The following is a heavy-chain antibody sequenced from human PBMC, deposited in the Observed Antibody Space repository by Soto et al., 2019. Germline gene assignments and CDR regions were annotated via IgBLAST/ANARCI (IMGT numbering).Heavy chain of an antibody. Sequence: QLQLQESGPGLVKPSETLSLTCSVSGGSISSSSYYWGWIRQPPGKGLEWIGSMHYGGNSYYNPSLKSRVTLSVDTSPNQFSLKLSSVTAADTAVYYCARPRVVGAMSYWNFALWGRGTLVTVSS. CDR2: MHYGGNS. CDR3: ARPRVVGAMSYWNFAL. D-gene: IGHD1-26*01. CDR1: GGSISSSSYY. J-gene: IGHJ2*01. V-gene: IGHV4-39*01.